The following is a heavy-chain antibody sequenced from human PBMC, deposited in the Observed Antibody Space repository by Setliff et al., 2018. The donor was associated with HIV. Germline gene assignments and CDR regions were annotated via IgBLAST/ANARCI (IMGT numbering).Heavy chain of an antibody. Sequence: ASVKVSCKVSGYSLTDLSIHWVRQAPDKGLEWMGGFDPEDGETVYAQKLQGRVTMTEDTSTDTAYMELSSLRSEDTAMYYCATIRAYYYDSSGQGYFQYWGHGTLVTVSS. CDR3: ATIRAYYYDSSGQGYFQY. V-gene: IGHV1-24*01. CDR2: FDPEDGET. D-gene: IGHD3-22*01. CDR1: GYSLTDLS. J-gene: IGHJ1*01.